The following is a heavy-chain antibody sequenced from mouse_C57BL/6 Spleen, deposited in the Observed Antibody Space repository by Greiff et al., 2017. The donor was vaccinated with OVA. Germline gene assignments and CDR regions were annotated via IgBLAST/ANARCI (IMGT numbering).Heavy chain of an antibody. Sequence: EVQRVESGPELVKPGASVKMSCKASGYTFTDYNMHWVKQSHGKSLEWIGYINPNNGGTSYNQKFKGKATLTVNKSSSTAYMELRSLTSEDSAVYYCANLFYYGSSYVGYFDYWGQGTTLTVSS. CDR2: INPNNGGT. CDR3: ANLFYYGSSYVGYFDY. V-gene: IGHV1-22*01. D-gene: IGHD1-1*01. CDR1: GYTFTDYN. J-gene: IGHJ2*01.